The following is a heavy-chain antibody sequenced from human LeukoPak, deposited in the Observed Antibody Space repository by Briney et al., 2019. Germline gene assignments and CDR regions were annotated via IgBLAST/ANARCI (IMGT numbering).Heavy chain of an antibody. D-gene: IGHD1-14*01. V-gene: IGHV1-2*06. CDR2: INPNSGGT. CDR3: ARDLSMTGLYYYYGMDV. J-gene: IGHJ6*02. Sequence: ASVKVSCKASGYTFTGYYMHWVRQAPGQGLEWMGRINPNSGGTNYAQKFQGRVTMTRDTSISTAYVELSRLRSDDTAVYYCARDLSMTGLYYYYGMDVWGQGTTVTVSS. CDR1: GYTFTGYY.